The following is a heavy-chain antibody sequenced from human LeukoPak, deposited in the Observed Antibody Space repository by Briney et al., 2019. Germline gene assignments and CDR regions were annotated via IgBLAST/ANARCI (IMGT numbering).Heavy chain of an antibody. Sequence: KSGGSLRLSCAASGFTFSDYYMSWIRQAPGKGLEWVSYISSSGSTIYYADSVKGRFTISRDNAKNSLYLQMKSLRAEDTALYYCARRGYYDYSGFDYWGQGTLVTVSS. V-gene: IGHV3-11*04. D-gene: IGHD3-22*01. CDR2: ISSSGSTI. CDR3: ARRGYYDYSGFDY. J-gene: IGHJ4*02. CDR1: GFTFSDYY.